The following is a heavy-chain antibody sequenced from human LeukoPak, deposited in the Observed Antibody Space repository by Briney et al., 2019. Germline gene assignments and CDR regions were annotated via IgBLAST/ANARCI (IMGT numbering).Heavy chain of an antibody. D-gene: IGHD6-19*01. CDR3: ARFDMAGGIVDY. CDR1: GFTSSNYA. V-gene: IGHV3-21*01. CDR2: ISSSSSYI. Sequence: PGGSLRLSCAASGFTSSNYAMAWVRQAPGKGLEWVSSISSSSSYIYYADSVKGRFTISRDNAKTSLYLQMNSLRAEDTAVYYCARFDMAGGIVDYWGQGTLVTASS. J-gene: IGHJ4*02.